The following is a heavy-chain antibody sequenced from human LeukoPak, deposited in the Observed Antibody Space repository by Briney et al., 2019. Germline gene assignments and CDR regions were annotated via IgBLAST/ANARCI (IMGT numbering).Heavy chain of an antibody. CDR1: GGSFSGYY. V-gene: IGHV4-34*01. D-gene: IGHD3-22*01. CDR3: ARVKPTYYYDTSDYYYTPSDGAFDI. J-gene: IGHJ3*02. CDR2: INHSGST. Sequence: SETLSLTCAVYGGSFSGYYWSWIRQPPGKGLEWIGEINHSGSTNYNPSLKSRVTISVDTSKNQFSLKLSSVTAADTAVYYCARVKPTYYYDTSDYYYTPSDGAFDIWGQGTMVTVSS.